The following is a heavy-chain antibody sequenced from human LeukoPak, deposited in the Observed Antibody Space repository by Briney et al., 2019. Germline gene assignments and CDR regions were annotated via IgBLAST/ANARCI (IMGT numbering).Heavy chain of an antibody. CDR2: ISTYNGNT. J-gene: IGHJ4*02. CDR3: ARAESSSWGQGAY. D-gene: IGHD6-6*01. CDR1: GYTFTSYG. V-gene: IGHV1-18*01. Sequence: GASVKVSCKASGYTFTSYGISWVRQAPGQGLEWMGWISTYNGNTNYAQKLQGRVTMTTDTSTSTVYMELRSLRSDDTAVYYCARAESSSWGQGAYWGQGTLVTVSS.